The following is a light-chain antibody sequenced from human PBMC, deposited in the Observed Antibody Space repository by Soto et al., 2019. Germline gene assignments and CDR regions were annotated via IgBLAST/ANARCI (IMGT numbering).Light chain of an antibody. V-gene: IGKV3-15*01. J-gene: IGKJ1*01. CDR3: EHYNDWRWT. CDR1: QSISSK. Sequence: EIVMTQSPATLSVSPGEGATLSCRASQSISSKLAWYQQKPGQAPRLLIYGASTRATGVPARFSRSGSGTAFTLTISSLQSEDLAVYYCEHYNDWRWTFGQGTKVEIK. CDR2: GAS.